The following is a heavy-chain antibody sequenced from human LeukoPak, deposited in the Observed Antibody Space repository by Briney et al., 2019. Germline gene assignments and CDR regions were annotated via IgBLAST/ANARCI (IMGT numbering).Heavy chain of an antibody. V-gene: IGHV1-69*05. J-gene: IGHJ4*02. Sequence: SVKVSCKASGGTFSSYAISWVRQAPGQGLEWMGRIIPIFGTANYARKFQGRVTMTTDTSTSTAYMELRSLRSDDTAVYYCARALSGYDWGDYWGQGTLVTVSS. CDR3: ARALSGYDWGDY. CDR1: GGTFSSYA. CDR2: IIPIFGTA. D-gene: IGHD5-12*01.